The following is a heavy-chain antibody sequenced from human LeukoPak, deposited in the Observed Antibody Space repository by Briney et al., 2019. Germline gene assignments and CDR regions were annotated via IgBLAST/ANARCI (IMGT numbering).Heavy chain of an antibody. CDR1: GFTFSSHG. CDR3: AKDGTGGYYYLDY. D-gene: IGHD3-22*01. J-gene: IGHJ4*02. V-gene: IGHV3-30*18. CDR2: ILYDGSNE. Sequence: GESLKISCAASGFTFSSHGMHWVRQAPGMGLEWVALILYDGSNEYYADSVQGRFTISRDSSRNTLYLQMNSLRAEDTAVYYCAKDGTGGYYYLDYWGQGTLVTVSS.